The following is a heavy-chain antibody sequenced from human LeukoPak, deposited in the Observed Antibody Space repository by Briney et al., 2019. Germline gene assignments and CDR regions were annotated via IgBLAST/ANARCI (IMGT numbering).Heavy chain of an antibody. Sequence: GRSLRLSCAASGFTFGDYAMHWVRQAPGKGLEWVSSISWNSGSLGYADSVKGRVTISRDNAKNSVYLQMNSLRAEDTALYYRAKDATSGSYYNHFFRRGTDVWGQGTTVTVSS. J-gene: IGHJ6*02. CDR3: AKDATSGSYYNHFFRRGTDV. D-gene: IGHD3-10*01. CDR1: GFTFGDYA. V-gene: IGHV3-9*01. CDR2: ISWNSGSL.